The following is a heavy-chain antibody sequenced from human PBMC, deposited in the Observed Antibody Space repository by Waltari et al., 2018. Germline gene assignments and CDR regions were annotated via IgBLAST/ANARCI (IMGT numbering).Heavy chain of an antibody. Sequence: QVQLQESGPGLVKPSATLSLTCAVSGYSISSRYYWGWIRQPPGKGLEWIGSIYHSGRTYYNPPLKSRVTISVDTSKNQFSVKLSSVTAADTAVYYCARRPNSSSGPFDYWGQGTLVTVSS. V-gene: IGHV4-38-2*01. CDR1: GYSISSRYY. CDR2: IYHSGRT. D-gene: IGHD6-13*01. J-gene: IGHJ4*02. CDR3: ARRPNSSSGPFDY.